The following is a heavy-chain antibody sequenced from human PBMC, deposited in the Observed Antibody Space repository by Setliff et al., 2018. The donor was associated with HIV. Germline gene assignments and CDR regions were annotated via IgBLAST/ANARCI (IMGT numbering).Heavy chain of an antibody. Sequence: LETLSLTCAVYGGSFSGYSWNWIRQSPGKGLEWIGSVYHTGSTYYNPSLKSRVTMSADTSKNQFSLKLSSVTAADTAVYYCASSPAWRSDFGLHTFDYWGQGTLVTVSS. CDR1: GGSFSGYS. CDR2: VYHTGST. J-gene: IGHJ4*02. CDR3: ASSPAWRSDFGLHTFDY. D-gene: IGHD2-2*01. V-gene: IGHV4-34*01.